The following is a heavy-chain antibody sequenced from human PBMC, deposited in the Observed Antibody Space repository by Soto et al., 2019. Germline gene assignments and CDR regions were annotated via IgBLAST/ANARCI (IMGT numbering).Heavy chain of an antibody. CDR1: EGTFSSYA. CDR3: ARGAFGGLRFSFDY. Sequence: QVQLVQSGAEVKKPGSSVKVSCKASEGTFSSYAISWVRQAPGQGLEWMGGIIPIFGTANYAQKFQGRVTITADESTSTAYMELSSLRSEDTAVYYCARGAFGGLRFSFDYWGQGTLVTVSS. J-gene: IGHJ4*02. V-gene: IGHV1-69*01. CDR2: IIPIFGTA. D-gene: IGHD3-3*01.